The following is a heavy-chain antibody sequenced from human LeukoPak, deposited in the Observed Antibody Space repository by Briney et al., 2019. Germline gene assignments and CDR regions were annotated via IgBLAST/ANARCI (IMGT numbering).Heavy chain of an antibody. D-gene: IGHD2-2*01. V-gene: IGHV4-38-2*01. Sequence: SETLSLTCAVSGYSISSGYYWGWIRQPPGKGREWIGSIYHSGSTYYNPSLKSRVTISVDTSKNQFSLKLSSVTAADTAVYYCARLEYQLLFNWFDPWGQGTLVTVSS. J-gene: IGHJ5*02. CDR1: GYSISSGYY. CDR2: IYHSGST. CDR3: ARLEYQLLFNWFDP.